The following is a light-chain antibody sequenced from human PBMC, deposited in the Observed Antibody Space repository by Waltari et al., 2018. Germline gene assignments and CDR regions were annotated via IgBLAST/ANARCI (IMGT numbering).Light chain of an antibody. V-gene: IGKV3-11*01. CDR1: QSVGSY. CDR2: DAS. Sequence: EIVLTQSPATLSLSPGERATLSCRASQSVGSYLAWYQQKPGQAPRLLIYDASSRATGVPARFSGSGSVTEFTLTISSLEPEDFAVFYCQQRNIWPNTFGQGTKLEI. CDR3: QQRNIWPNT. J-gene: IGKJ2*01.